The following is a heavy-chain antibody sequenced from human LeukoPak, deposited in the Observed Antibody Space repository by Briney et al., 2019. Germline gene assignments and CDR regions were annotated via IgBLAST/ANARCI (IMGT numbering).Heavy chain of an antibody. CDR1: GGSISSYY. D-gene: IGHD2-21*01. CDR3: ARNLPTAVVIANDAFDI. J-gene: IGHJ3*02. CDR2: IFYSGST. V-gene: IGHV4-59*01. Sequence: PSETLSLTCTVSGGSISSYYWSWIRQPPGKGLEWIGYIFYSGSTNYNPSLKSRVTISVDTSKNQFSLKLSSVTAADTAVYYCARNLPTAVVIANDAFDIWGQGTMVTVSS.